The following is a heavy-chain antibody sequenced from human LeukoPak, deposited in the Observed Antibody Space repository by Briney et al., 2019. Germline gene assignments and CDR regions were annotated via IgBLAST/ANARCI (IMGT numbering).Heavy chain of an antibody. D-gene: IGHD3-10*01. CDR2: ISHSGSAI. CDR1: GYMFSDYY. CDR3: ATYGSGSGTFFDS. V-gene: IGHV3-11*04. J-gene: IGHJ4*01. Sequence: GGSLRLSCAASGYMFSDYYMSWIRQTPEKGLEWLSYISHSGSAIYYADSVKGRFTISRDNAKNSLYLQMNSLRAEDTALYYCATYGSGSGTFFDSWGQGTLVTVSS.